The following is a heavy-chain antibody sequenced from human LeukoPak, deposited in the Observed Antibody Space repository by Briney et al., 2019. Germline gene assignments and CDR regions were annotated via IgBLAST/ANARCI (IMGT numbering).Heavy chain of an antibody. V-gene: IGHV3-23*01. CDR1: GFTFSSHA. CDR3: AKDRLEDIVATIGSIDAFDI. CDR2: ISGSGGST. D-gene: IGHD5-12*01. J-gene: IGHJ3*02. Sequence: GGSLRLSCAASGFTFSSHAMSWVRQAPGKGLEWVSAISGSGGSTYYADSAKGRFTISRDNSKNTLYLQMNSLRAEDTAVYYCAKDRLEDIVATIGSIDAFDIWGQGTMVTVSS.